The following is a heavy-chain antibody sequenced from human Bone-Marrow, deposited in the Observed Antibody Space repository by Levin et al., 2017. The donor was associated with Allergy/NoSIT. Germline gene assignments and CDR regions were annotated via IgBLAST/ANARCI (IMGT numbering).Heavy chain of an antibody. Sequence: GESLKISCAASGFTFSSYGMHWVRQAPGKGLEWVAVIWYDGSNKYYADSVKGRFTISRDNSKNTLYLQMNSLRAEDTAVYYCARDSWLGYGGHPDYWGQGTLVTVSS. CDR3: ARDSWLGYGGHPDY. D-gene: IGHD1-26*01. CDR2: IWYDGSNK. J-gene: IGHJ4*02. V-gene: IGHV3-33*01. CDR1: GFTFSSYG.